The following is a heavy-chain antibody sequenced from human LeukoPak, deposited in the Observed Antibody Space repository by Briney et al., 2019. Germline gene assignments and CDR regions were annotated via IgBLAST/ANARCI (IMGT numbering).Heavy chain of an antibody. J-gene: IGHJ4*02. D-gene: IGHD3-3*01. Sequence: VGSLRLSCGGSGFTLSNYWVHWVRQAPGKGLVWVSRINIEGSRTDYADSVRGRFTISRDNAKNTVDLEMNSLTAEDTAVYYCARSMSGRNDFWGQGTLVSVSS. CDR1: GFTLSNYW. V-gene: IGHV3-74*01. CDR2: INIEGSRT. CDR3: ARSMSGRNDF.